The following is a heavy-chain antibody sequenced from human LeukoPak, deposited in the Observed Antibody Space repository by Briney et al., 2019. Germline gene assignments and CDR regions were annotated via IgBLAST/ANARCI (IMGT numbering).Heavy chain of an antibody. CDR3: ATSEGVVPAAVVAFDI. CDR1: GGSFSGYY. CDR2: INHSGST. D-gene: IGHD2-2*01. J-gene: IGHJ3*02. Sequence: PSGTLSLTCAVYGGSFSGYYWSWIRQPPGKGLEWIGEINHSGSTNYNPSLKSRVTISVDTSKNQFSLKLSSVTAADTAVYFCATSEGVVPAAVVAFDIWGRGTMVAVSS. V-gene: IGHV4-34*01.